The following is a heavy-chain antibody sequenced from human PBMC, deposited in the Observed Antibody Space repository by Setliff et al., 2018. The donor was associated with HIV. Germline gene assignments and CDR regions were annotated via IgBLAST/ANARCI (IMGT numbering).Heavy chain of an antibody. Sequence: SETLSLTCAVSGYSVNSDFYWGWIRHSPGRGLEWIGQIFHSGSTHYNPSLRSRVTMSIDTSKDQFSLKLTSVTAADTAVYYCARVWLHNDGDKPRFDPWGQGILVTVSS. J-gene: IGHJ5*02. CDR3: ARVWLHNDGDKPRFDP. CDR2: IFHSGST. CDR1: GYSVNSDFY. V-gene: IGHV4-38-2*01. D-gene: IGHD5-12*01.